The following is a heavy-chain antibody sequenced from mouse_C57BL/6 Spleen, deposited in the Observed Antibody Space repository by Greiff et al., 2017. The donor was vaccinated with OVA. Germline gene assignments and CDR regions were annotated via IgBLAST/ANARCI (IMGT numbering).Heavy chain of an antibody. CDR1: GYTFTSYW. Sequence: QVQLQQPGAELVKPGASVKLSCKASGYTFTSYWMQWVKQRPGQGLEWIGEIDPSDSYTNYNQKFKGKATLTVDTSSSTAYMQLSSLTSEDSAVYYCAKAYDYGSSPRWYFDVWGTGTTVTVSS. D-gene: IGHD1-1*01. CDR3: AKAYDYGSSPRWYFDV. CDR2: IDPSDSYT. J-gene: IGHJ1*03. V-gene: IGHV1-50*01.